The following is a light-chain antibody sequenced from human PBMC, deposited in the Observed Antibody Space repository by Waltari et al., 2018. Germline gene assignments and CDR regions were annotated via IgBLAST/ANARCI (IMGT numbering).Light chain of an antibody. J-gene: IGKJ4*01. CDR1: QTVNTS. CDR3: QQRNSWPLT. CDR2: DTS. Sequence: ETVLTQSPVPLSLSPGERAPPSCRASQTVNTSLAWYQQKPGQAPRLLIYDTSNRATGIPARFSGSGSGTDFTLTISSLEPEDFAVYYCQQRNSWPLTFGGGTKVEIK. V-gene: IGKV3-11*01.